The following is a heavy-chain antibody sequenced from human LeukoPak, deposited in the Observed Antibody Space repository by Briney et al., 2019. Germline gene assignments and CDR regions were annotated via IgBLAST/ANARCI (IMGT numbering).Heavy chain of an antibody. CDR3: ARGVNGVAAAGTADYYYYMDV. CDR1: GFTFSSYW. J-gene: IGHJ6*03. V-gene: IGHV3-7*03. D-gene: IGHD6-13*01. Sequence: PGGSLRLSCAASGFTFSSYWMSWVRQAPGKGLEWVANIKKDGSEKYYVDSVKGRFTISRDNAKNSLYLQMNSLRAEDTAVYYCARGVNGVAAAGTADYYYYMDVWGKGTTVTVSS. CDR2: IKKDGSEK.